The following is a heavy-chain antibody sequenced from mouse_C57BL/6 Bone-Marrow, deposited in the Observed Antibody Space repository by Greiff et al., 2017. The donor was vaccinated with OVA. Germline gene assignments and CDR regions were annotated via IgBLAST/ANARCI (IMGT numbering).Heavy chain of an antibody. CDR3: ARGSSPYFDV. Sequence: QVQLKQPGAELVMPGASVKLSCKASGYTFTSYWMHWVKQRPGQGLEWIGEIDPSDSYTNYNQKFKGKSTLTVDKSSSTAYMQLSSLTSEDSAVYYCARGSSPYFDVWGTGTTVTVSS. D-gene: IGHD1-1*01. CDR2: IDPSDSYT. J-gene: IGHJ1*03. CDR1: GYTFTSYW. V-gene: IGHV1-69*01.